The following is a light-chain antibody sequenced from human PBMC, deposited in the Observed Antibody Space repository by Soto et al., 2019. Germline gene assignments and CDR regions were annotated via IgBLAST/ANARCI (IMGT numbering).Light chain of an antibody. CDR1: SSDVGGYNY. V-gene: IGLV2-8*01. J-gene: IGLJ3*02. CDR2: EVS. Sequence: QSALTQPPSASGSPGQSVTISCTGTSSDVGGYNYVSWYQQHPGKAPKLMFYEVSKRPSGVPDRFSGSKSGNTASLTVSGLQAEDEAGYYCSSYAGSNSWVFGGGTKVTVL. CDR3: SSYAGSNSWV.